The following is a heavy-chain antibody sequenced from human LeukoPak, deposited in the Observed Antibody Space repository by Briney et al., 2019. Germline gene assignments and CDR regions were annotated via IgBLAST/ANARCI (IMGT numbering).Heavy chain of an antibody. J-gene: IGHJ4*02. CDR2: IYTSGST. CDR3: ARHSPSYSRIDY. Sequence: SETLSLTCTVSGGAINSGGFYWSWIRQPAGKGLEWVGRIYTSGSTSYNSSLKSRVTISMDTSKNQFSLKLTSVTAADTAVYYCARHSPSYSRIDYWGQGTLVTVSS. CDR1: GGAINSGGFY. V-gene: IGHV4-61*02. D-gene: IGHD4-11*01.